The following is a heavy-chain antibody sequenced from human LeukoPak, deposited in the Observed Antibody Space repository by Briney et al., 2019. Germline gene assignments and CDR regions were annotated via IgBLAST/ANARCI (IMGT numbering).Heavy chain of an antibody. CDR1: GFTFSSYG. V-gene: IGHV3-30*18. D-gene: IGHD2-21*02. Sequence: GGSLRLSCAASGFTFSSYGMHWVRQAPGKGLEWVAVISYDRSNINYAESVKGRFTISRDNSKNTLYLQMNSLRAEDTAVYYCAKDQYFVTGYYSHMDVWGKGTTVTISS. CDR3: AKDQYFVTGYYSHMDV. CDR2: ISYDRSNI. J-gene: IGHJ6*03.